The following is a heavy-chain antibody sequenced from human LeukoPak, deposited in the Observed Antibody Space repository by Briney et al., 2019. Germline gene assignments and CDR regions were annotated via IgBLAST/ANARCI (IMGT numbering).Heavy chain of an antibody. J-gene: IGHJ4*02. CDR2: ISPSGGST. D-gene: IGHD3-22*01. Sequence: GASVKVSCKASGYTFTNYYIHWVRQAPGQGLEWMGMISPSGGSTVYAQMLQGRLTMTRDLSSRTVYMELNSLTSEDTAVYYCARGRTTQSYASSGFYPRDYWGQGTVVTVSS. V-gene: IGHV1-46*01. CDR3: ARGRTTQSYASSGFYPRDY. CDR1: GYTFTNYY.